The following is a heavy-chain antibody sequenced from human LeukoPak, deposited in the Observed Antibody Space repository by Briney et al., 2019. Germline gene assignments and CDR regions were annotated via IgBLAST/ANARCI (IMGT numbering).Heavy chain of an antibody. CDR2: ISSSSYI. CDR1: GFTFSSYS. Sequence: PGGSLRLSCAASGFTFSSYSMNWVRQAPGKGLEWVSSISSSSYIYYADSVKGRFTISRDNAKNSLYLQMNSLRAEDTAVYYCARAEQLYYGMDVWGQGTTVTVSS. J-gene: IGHJ6*02. V-gene: IGHV3-21*01. CDR3: ARAEQLYYGMDV. D-gene: IGHD6-13*01.